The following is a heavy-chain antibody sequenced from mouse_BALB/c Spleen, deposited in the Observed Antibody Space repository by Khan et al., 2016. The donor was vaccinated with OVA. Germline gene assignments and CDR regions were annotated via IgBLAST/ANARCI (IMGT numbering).Heavy chain of an antibody. J-gene: IGHJ3*01. CDR2: IYPGDGDT. CDR1: GYAFSNYW. Sequence: QVQLKESGAELVRPGSSVKISCKASGYAFSNYWMNWVKQRPGQGLEWIGQIYPGDGDTSFNGKFRGKATLTADKSSSTAYMQLSSLTSEDSVVYFCARSGYDYFAYWGQGTLVTVSA. D-gene: IGHD2-14*01. V-gene: IGHV1-80*01. CDR3: ARSGYDYFAY.